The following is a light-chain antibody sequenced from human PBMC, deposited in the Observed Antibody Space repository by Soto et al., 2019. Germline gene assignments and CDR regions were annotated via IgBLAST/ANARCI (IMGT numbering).Light chain of an antibody. CDR3: QQYNRYPWT. V-gene: IGKV1-5*01. J-gene: IGKJ1*01. CDR1: QSISSW. CDR2: DAS. Sequence: DIQMTQSPSTLSASVGDRVTITCRASQSISSWLAWYQQKPGKAPKLLIYDASSLEIGVPSRFSGGGSGTEFTLTISSLQPDDFATYYCQQYNRYPWTCGQGTKVDIK.